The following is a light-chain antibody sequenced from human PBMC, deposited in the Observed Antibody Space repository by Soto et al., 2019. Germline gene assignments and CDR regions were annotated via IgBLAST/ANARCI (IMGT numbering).Light chain of an antibody. CDR3: SSYAGSSNV. CDR1: SSDVGGYNY. CDR2: EVN. Sequence: LTQPPSASGSPGQSVAISCTGTSSDVGGYNYVSWYQQHPGKAPKLMIYEVNKRPSGVPDRFSGSKSGNTASLTVSGLQAEDEDDYYCSSYAGSSNVFGTGTKVTVL. V-gene: IGLV2-8*01. J-gene: IGLJ1*01.